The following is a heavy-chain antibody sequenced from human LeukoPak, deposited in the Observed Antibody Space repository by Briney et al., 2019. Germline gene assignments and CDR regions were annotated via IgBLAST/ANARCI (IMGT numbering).Heavy chain of an antibody. D-gene: IGHD5-18*01. J-gene: IGHJ4*02. Sequence: SETLSLTCTVSGGSISSYYRSWIRQPPGKGLEWIGSIYYSGSTYYNPSLKSRVTISVDTSKNQFSLKLSSVTAADTAVYYCARLPYSYGLEPAYYFDYWGQGALVTVSS. V-gene: IGHV4-59*12. CDR2: IYYSGST. CDR3: ARLPYSYGLEPAYYFDY. CDR1: GGSISSYY.